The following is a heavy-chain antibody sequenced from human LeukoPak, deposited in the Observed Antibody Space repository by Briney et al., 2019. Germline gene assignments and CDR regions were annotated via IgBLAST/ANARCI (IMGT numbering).Heavy chain of an antibody. CDR2: IKQDGTEK. CDR1: VFTYSTFW. CDR3: AKGWSFDI. Sequence: GGSLRLSCVASVFTYSTFWMTWVRHPPGKVLEWVANIKQDGTEKYYVDSVKDRFTIYRDNAKNSLYVQMDSLKAEDTAVYYCAKGWSFDIRGQGTMVTVTS. D-gene: IGHD2-15*01. V-gene: IGHV3-7*01. J-gene: IGHJ3*02.